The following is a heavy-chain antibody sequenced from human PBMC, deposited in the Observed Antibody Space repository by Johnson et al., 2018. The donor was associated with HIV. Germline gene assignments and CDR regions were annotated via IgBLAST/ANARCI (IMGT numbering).Heavy chain of an antibody. D-gene: IGHD1-26*01. CDR2: INHDVSAI. J-gene: IGHJ3*02. V-gene: IGHV3-7*01. CDR1: GFTFSHNW. Sequence: VQLVESGGDLVQPGGSLRLSCIGSGFTFSHNWMSWVRQAPGKGPEWVANINHDVSAIHSVDSVKGRLTISRDNSKNTLYLQMNSLRAEDTAVYYCAKDLFTEREDDVFDIWGQGTMVTVSS. CDR3: AKDLFTEREDDVFDI.